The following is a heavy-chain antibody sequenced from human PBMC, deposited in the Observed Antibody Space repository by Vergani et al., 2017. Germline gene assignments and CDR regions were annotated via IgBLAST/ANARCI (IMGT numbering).Heavy chain of an antibody. V-gene: IGHV3-23*01. Sequence: EVQLLESGGSLKQPGGSVRLSCAASGFTFSTYAMHWVRQAPGKGLEWVSALTGGGGSTYYADSFKGRFIISRDNSRDTLYLQMNRLRPEDTATYYCVKDAGSYVNFFDSWGKGTLVTVSS. J-gene: IGHJ4*02. D-gene: IGHD1-26*01. CDR2: LTGGGGST. CDR3: VKDAGSYVNFFDS. CDR1: GFTFSTYA.